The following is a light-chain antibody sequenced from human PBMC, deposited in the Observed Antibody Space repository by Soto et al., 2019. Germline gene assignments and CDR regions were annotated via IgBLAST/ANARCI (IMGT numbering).Light chain of an antibody. V-gene: IGKV3-20*01. CDR3: QQYGNSPWT. J-gene: IGKJ1*01. CDR1: QTVRNNY. Sequence: EIVLTQSPGTLSLSPGERATLSCRASQTVRNNYLAWYQQKPGQAPRLLIYDISSRASGIPDRFSGSGSVTDFTLTISRLEPEDFAVYYCQQYGNSPWTFGQGTKVDIK. CDR2: DIS.